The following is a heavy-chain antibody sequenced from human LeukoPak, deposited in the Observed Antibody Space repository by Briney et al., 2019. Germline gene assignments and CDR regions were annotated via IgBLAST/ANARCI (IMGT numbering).Heavy chain of an antibody. CDR2: ISSSGSPI. D-gene: IGHD3-22*01. CDR1: GFTFSSYE. Sequence: GGSLRLSCAASGFTFSSYEMNWVRQAPGKGLEWVSYISSSGSPIYYADSVKGRFTISRDNSKNTLYLQMNSLRAEDTAVYYCAKGRYYDSSGPNWFDPWGQGTLVTVSS. J-gene: IGHJ5*02. V-gene: IGHV3-48*03. CDR3: AKGRYYDSSGPNWFDP.